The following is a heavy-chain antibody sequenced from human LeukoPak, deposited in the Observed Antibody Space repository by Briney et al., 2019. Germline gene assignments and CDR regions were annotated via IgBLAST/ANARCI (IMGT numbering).Heavy chain of an antibody. J-gene: IGHJ4*02. CDR3: AREVGGYSYGYGDYFDY. Sequence: SDTLTLTCTVSGGTFSRGDYYWPWIRQPPGKGLGRSGYIYYSGSTYYNPSLKSRVTISVDTSKNQFSLKLSSVTAADTAVYYCAREVGGYSYGYGDYFDYWGQGTLVTVSS. D-gene: IGHD5-18*01. CDR1: GGTFSRGDYY. CDR2: IYYSGST. V-gene: IGHV4-30-4*02.